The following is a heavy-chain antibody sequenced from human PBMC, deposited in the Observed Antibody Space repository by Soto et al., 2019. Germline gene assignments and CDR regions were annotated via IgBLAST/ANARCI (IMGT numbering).Heavy chain of an antibody. V-gene: IGHV3-73*01. Sequence: PGGSLRLSCAASGFAFSDSTIHWVRQASGKGLEWVGRIRSKANTYATAYTASVKGRFTVSRDDSNSTAYLQMNSLKSEDTAVYFCTGRIVAKEPVFDSWGQGTLVTVSS. CDR1: GFAFSDST. CDR2: IRSKANTYAT. CDR3: TGRIVAKEPVFDS. J-gene: IGHJ4*02. D-gene: IGHD5-12*01.